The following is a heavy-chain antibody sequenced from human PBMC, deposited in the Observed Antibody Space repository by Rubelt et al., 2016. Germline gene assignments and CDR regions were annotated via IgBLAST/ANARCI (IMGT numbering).Heavy chain of an antibody. V-gene: IGHV4-59*12. CDR2: IYYSGST. CDR1: GGSISSYY. D-gene: IGHD1-26*01. Sequence: QVQLQESGPGLVKPSETLSLTCTVSGGSISSYYWRWLRQPPGKGLEWIGYIYYSGSTKYNPSLQSRDTMSVDTSKNQYALLVSSVTAADTSVYYCARDRWEDFYYGMDVWGQGTTVTVSS. J-gene: IGHJ6*02. CDR3: ARDRWEDFYYGMDV.